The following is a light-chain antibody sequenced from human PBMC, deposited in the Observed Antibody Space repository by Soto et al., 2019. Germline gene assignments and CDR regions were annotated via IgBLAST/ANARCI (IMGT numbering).Light chain of an antibody. CDR2: GAS. J-gene: IGKJ5*01. CDR1: QSVSSSY. V-gene: IGKV3D-20*02. Sequence: EIVLAQSPGTLSLSPGERATLSCRASQSVSSSYLAWYQQKPGQAPRLLIYGASNRAAGIPDRFSGSGSGTDFTLTISRLEPEDFAVYYCQQRQYWPPITFGQGTRLAIK. CDR3: QQRQYWPPIT.